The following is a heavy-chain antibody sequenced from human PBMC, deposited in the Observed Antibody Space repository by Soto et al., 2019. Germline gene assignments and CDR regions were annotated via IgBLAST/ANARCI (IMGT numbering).Heavy chain of an antibody. V-gene: IGHV3-30-3*01. D-gene: IGHD3-3*01. CDR3: ARDPVRFLEWLLSGWFDP. Sequence: PGGSLRLSCAASGFTFSSYAMHWVRQAPGKGLEWVAVISYDGSNKYYADSVKGRFTISRDNSKNTLYLQMNSLRAEDTAVYYCARDPVRFLEWLLSGWFDPWGQGTLVTVSS. J-gene: IGHJ5*02. CDR2: ISYDGSNK. CDR1: GFTFSSYA.